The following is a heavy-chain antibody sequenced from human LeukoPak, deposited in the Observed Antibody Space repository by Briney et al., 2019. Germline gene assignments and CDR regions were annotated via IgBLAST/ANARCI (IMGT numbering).Heavy chain of an antibody. D-gene: IGHD6-6*01. Sequence: GGSLRLSCAASGFTFSSYAMHWVRQAPGKGLEYVSAISSNGGSTYYANSVKGRFTISRDNSKNTLYLQMGSLRAEDMAVYYCARGSLAARCFDYWGQGTLVTVSS. CDR3: ARGSLAARCFDY. CDR2: ISSNGGST. CDR1: GFTFSSYA. J-gene: IGHJ4*02. V-gene: IGHV3-64*01.